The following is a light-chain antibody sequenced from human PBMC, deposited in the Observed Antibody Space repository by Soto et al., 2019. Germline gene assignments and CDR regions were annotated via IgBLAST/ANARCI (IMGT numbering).Light chain of an antibody. Sequence: EIVVTQSPGTLSLSPGERATLSCRASQSVSSSSYLAWYQQKPGQAPRLLIYGASSRATGIPDRFSGIGSATDFTLTISRMEPEDFAVYYCRQYGSSPSYTFGQGTKLEIK. CDR2: GAS. V-gene: IGKV3-20*01. CDR3: RQYGSSPSYT. CDR1: QSVSSSSY. J-gene: IGKJ2*01.